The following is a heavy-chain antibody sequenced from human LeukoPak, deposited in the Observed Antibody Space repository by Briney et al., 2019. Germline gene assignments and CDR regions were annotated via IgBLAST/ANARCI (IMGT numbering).Heavy chain of an antibody. Sequence: PGGSLRLSCAASGFTFSSYAMSWVRQAPGKGLEWVSAISGSGGSTYYADSVKGRFTISRDNSKNTLYLQMNSLRAEDTAVYYCAKGGDGVVIISEFDYWGQGTLVTVSS. V-gene: IGHV3-23*01. CDR2: ISGSGGST. D-gene: IGHD3-3*01. J-gene: IGHJ4*02. CDR3: AKGGDGVVIISEFDY. CDR1: GFTFSSYA.